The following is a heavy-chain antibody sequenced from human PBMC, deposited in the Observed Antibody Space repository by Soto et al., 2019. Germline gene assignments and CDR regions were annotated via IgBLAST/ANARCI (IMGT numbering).Heavy chain of an antibody. V-gene: IGHV1-69*06. CDR3: AVTVTGSRSPLAH. CDR2: IIPIYASP. Sequence: QVQLVQSGAEVKKPGSSVKVSCKASGGTFCSNAISWLRQAPGQGLEWMGGIIPIYASPNYAQNFQGRVTVTADKATSTAYLELSRLKFADSAIYYCAVTVTGSRSPLAHWGRGTLVIVSA. J-gene: IGHJ4*02. D-gene: IGHD3-9*01. CDR1: GGTFCSNA.